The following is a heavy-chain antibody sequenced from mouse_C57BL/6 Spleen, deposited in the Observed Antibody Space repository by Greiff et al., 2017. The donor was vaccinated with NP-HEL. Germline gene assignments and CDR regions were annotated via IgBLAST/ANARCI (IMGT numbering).Heavy chain of an antibody. CDR1: GYTFTSYD. CDR3: AKLRLYAMDY. V-gene: IGHV1-85*01. D-gene: IGHD2-4*01. CDR2: IYPRDGST. J-gene: IGHJ4*01. Sequence: VQLQESGAELVKPGASVKVSCKASGYTFTSYDINWVKQRPGQGLEWIGWIYPRDGSTKYNEKFKGKATLTVDTSSSTAYMELHSLTSEDSAVYFCAKLRLYAMDYWGQGTSVTVSS.